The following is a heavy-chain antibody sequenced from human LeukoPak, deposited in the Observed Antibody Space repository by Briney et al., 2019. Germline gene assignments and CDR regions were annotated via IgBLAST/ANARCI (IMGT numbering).Heavy chain of an antibody. V-gene: IGHV3-30-3*01. D-gene: IGHD3-10*01. CDR2: ISYDGSNK. CDR1: GFTFSSYA. Sequence: GGSLRLSCAASGFTFSSYAMHWVRQAPGKGLEWVAVISYDGSNKYYADSVKGRFTISRDNSKNMLYLQMNSLRAEDTAVYNCARDFGSGSYSFGYWGQGTLVTVSS. J-gene: IGHJ4*02. CDR3: ARDFGSGSYSFGY.